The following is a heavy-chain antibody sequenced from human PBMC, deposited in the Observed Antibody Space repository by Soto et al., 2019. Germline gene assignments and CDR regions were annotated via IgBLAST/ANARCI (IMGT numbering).Heavy chain of an antibody. CDR1: GFTCSSYG. Sequence: QVQLVESGGGVVQPGRSLRLSCAASGFTCSSYGMHWVRQDPGKGLEWVAVISYDGSNKYDADSVKGRFTISRDNSKNTLYLQMNSLRAEDTAVYYCSAEGELPLAYWGQGTLVTVSS. J-gene: IGHJ4*02. V-gene: IGHV3-30*03. CDR3: SAEGELPLAY. CDR2: ISYDGSNK. D-gene: IGHD1-26*01.